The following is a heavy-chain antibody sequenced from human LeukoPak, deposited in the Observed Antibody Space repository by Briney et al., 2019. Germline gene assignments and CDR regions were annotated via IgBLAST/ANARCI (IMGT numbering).Heavy chain of an antibody. J-gene: IGHJ4*02. CDR2: VYYDGIN. Sequence: SETLSLTCTVSGGSINNTLFYWGWIRQPPGKGLEWIGTVYYDGINYSSPSLKSRVTISVDTPKNQFSLKLSSVTAVDTAVYYCARDKGSGYFDYWGQGTLVTVSS. D-gene: IGHD3-10*01. V-gene: IGHV4-39*07. CDR3: ARDKGSGYFDY. CDR1: GGSINNTLFY.